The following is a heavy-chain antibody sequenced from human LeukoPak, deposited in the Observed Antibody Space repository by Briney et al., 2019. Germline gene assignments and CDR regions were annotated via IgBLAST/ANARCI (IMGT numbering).Heavy chain of an antibody. CDR3: ARGQLLWFGERAGYFDY. D-gene: IGHD3-10*01. CDR2: ISAYNCNK. V-gene: IGHV1-18*01. J-gene: IGHJ4*02. CDR1: VYIFTSYG. Sequence: ASVKVSCKASVYIFTSYGISWVRQARGQGSEGMGWISAYNCNKNYAQKLQSRVTMTTDTSTSTGYMELRSLRSDDTAVYYCARGQLLWFGERAGYFDYWGQGTLVTVSS.